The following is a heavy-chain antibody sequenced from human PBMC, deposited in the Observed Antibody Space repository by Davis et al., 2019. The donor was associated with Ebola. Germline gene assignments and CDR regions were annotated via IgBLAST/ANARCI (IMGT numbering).Heavy chain of an antibody. CDR1: GFTFSNAW. J-gene: IGHJ4*02. CDR2: IKSKTDGGTT. V-gene: IGHV3-15*01. Sequence: GGSLRLSCAAPGFTFSNAWMSWVRQAPGKGLEWVGRIKSKTDGGTTDYAAPVKGRFTISRDDSKNTLYLQMNSLKTEATAVYYCSGSLRLNDYWGQGTLVTVSS. D-gene: IGHD3-10*01. CDR3: SGSLRLNDY.